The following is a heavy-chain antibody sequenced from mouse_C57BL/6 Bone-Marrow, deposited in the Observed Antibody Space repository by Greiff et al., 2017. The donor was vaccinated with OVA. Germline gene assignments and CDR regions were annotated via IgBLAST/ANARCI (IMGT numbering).Heavy chain of an antibody. J-gene: IGHJ3*01. D-gene: IGHD1-1*01. CDR3: ARSGDGSSLWFAY. V-gene: IGHV1-66*01. CDR2: IYPGSGNT. Sequence: VQLQESGPELVKPGASVTISCKASGYSFTSYYIHWVKQRPGQGLEWIGWIYPGSGNTKYNEKFKGKATLTADTSSSTAYMQLSSLTSEDSAVYYCARSGDGSSLWFAYWGQGTLVTVSA. CDR1: GYSFTSYY.